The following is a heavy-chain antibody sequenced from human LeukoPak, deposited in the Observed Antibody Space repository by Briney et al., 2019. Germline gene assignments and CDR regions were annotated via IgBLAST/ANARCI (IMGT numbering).Heavy chain of an antibody. J-gene: IGHJ5*02. D-gene: IGHD2-21*01. Sequence: ASVKVSCKASGYTFTGYYIHWVRQAPGQGLEWMGRINCDGGGTSYAQKFQGRVTMTRDTSISTAYMELDRLTSDDTAVYYCARDYGPYPGCSWFDPWGQGTLVTVSS. CDR3: ARDYGPYPGCSWFDP. CDR1: GYTFTGYY. CDR2: INCDGGGT. V-gene: IGHV1-2*06.